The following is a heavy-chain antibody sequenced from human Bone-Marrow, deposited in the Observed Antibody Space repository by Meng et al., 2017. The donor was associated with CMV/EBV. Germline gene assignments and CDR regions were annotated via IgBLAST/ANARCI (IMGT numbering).Heavy chain of an antibody. V-gene: IGHV3-74*01. CDR2: INSDGSST. J-gene: IGHJ6*01. Sequence: GESLKISCAASGFTFSSYWMHWVRQAPGKGLVWVSRINSDGSSTSYADSVKGRFTISRDNSKNTVYLQMNTLRADDTAIYYCARMDYSRMAVWGPGPTVTCSS. CDR1: GFTFSSYW. D-gene: IGHD4-11*01. CDR3: ARMDYSRMAV.